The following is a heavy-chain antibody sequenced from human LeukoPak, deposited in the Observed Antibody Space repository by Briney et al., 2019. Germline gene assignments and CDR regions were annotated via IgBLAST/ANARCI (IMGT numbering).Heavy chain of an antibody. CDR2: IYYSGST. J-gene: IGHJ4*02. V-gene: IGHV4-59*01. CDR1: GGSISSYY. CDR3: ARDRSGYGDYENY. D-gene: IGHD4-17*01. Sequence: SETPSLTCTVSGGSISSYYWSWIRQPPGKGLEWIGYIYYSGSTNYNPSLKSRVTISVDTSKNQFSLKLSSVTAADTAVYYCARDRSGYGDYENYWGQGTLVTVSS.